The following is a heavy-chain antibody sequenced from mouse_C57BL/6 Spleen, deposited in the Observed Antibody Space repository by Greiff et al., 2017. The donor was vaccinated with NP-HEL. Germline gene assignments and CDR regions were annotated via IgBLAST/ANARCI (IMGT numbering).Heavy chain of an antibody. CDR1: GYTFTSYW. J-gene: IGHJ1*03. CDR2: IYPGSGST. CDR3: ARRGYGRSYGYFDV. Sequence: QVQLQQPGAELVKPGASVKMSCKASGYTFTSYWITWVKQRPGQGLEWIGDIYPGSGSTNYNEKFKSKATLTVDTSSSTAYMQLSSLTSEDSAVYYCARRGYGRSYGYFDVWGTGTTVTVSS. V-gene: IGHV1-55*01. D-gene: IGHD1-1*01.